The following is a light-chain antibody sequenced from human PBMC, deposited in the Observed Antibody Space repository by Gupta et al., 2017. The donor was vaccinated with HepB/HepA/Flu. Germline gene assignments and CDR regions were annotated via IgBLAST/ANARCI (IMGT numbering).Light chain of an antibody. Sequence: QSVLTQPASVSGSPGQSITISCTGTNSDVGGYDFVSWYQQEDSDRAPKLIIYDVHKRPSGVSNRFSGSKAGNTASLTISGLLAEDEGDYYCSSDTNSSTWVFGGGTKMTVL. CDR2: DVH. CDR3: SSDTNSSTWV. V-gene: IGLV2-14*03. J-gene: IGLJ3*02. CDR1: NSDVGGYDF.